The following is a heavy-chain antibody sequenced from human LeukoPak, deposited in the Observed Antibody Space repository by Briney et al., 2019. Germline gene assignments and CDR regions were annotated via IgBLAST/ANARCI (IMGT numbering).Heavy chain of an antibody. CDR3: AREGRSGYALFSKYYCYGLDV. CDR2: IFSGGSRT. D-gene: IGHD5-12*01. J-gene: IGHJ6*02. V-gene: IGHV3-74*01. Sequence: GGSLRLSCVASGFPFRSDWMHWVAKAPGKGLVWVSRIFSGGSRTSYADSVKGRFTISRDNGNQTLYLQMNSLTAEDTAVYYCAREGRSGYALFSKYYCYGLDVWGQGTTVTVSS. CDR1: GFPFRSDW.